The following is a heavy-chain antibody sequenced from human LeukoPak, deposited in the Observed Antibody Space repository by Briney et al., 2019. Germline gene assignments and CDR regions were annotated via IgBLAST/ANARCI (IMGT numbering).Heavy chain of an antibody. D-gene: IGHD4-17*01. CDR2: ISSSGSTI. J-gene: IGHJ4*02. CDR3: ARVRTVTDFDY. Sequence: GGSLRFSCAASGFTFSSYEMNWVRQAPGKGLEWVSYISSSGSTIYYADSVKGRFTISRDNAKNSLYLQMNSLRAEDTAVYYCARVRTVTDFDYWGQGTLVTVSS. V-gene: IGHV3-48*03. CDR1: GFTFSSYE.